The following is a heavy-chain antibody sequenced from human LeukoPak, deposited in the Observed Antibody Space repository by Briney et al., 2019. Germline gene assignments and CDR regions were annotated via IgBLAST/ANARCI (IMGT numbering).Heavy chain of an antibody. J-gene: IGHJ5*02. D-gene: IGHD6-6*01. CDR3: ARVMAARGEDLNWFDP. CDR2: IYYSGNT. CDR1: GGSISSSGSY. V-gene: IGHV4-39*07. Sequence: PSETLSLTCTVSGGSISSSGSYWGWIRQPPGKGLEWIGSIYYSGNTYNPSLKSRVTLSVDTSKNQFSLNLTSVNAADTAVYYCARVMAARGEDLNWFDPWGQGTLVTVSS.